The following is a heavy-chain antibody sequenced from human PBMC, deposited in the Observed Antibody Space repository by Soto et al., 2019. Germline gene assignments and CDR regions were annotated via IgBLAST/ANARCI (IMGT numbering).Heavy chain of an antibody. CDR3: ARHYCSSTSCYPVYYYYYGMDV. V-gene: IGHV5-51*01. CDR1: GYSFTSYW. D-gene: IGHD2-2*01. J-gene: IGHJ6*02. CDR2: IYPGDSDT. Sequence: PXESLKLSCQGSGYSFTSYWIGLVLQMPGKGLEWMGIIYPGDSDTRYSPSFQGQVTISADKSISTAYLQWSSLKASDTAMYYCARHYCSSTSCYPVYYYYYGMDVWSQGTTVTVSS.